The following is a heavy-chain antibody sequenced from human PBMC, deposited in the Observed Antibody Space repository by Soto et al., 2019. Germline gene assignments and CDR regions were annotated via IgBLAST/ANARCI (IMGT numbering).Heavy chain of an antibody. D-gene: IGHD6-13*01. CDR1: GFTFSSYA. CDR2: ISGSGGST. CDR3: AKRIAAAGNPVRSPFDY. J-gene: IGHJ4*02. V-gene: IGHV3-23*01. Sequence: PGGSLRLSCAASGFTFSSYAMSWVRQAPGKGLEWVSAISGSGGSTYYADSVKGRFTISRDNSKNTLYLQMNSLRAEDTAGYYGAKRIAAAGNPVRSPFDYWGQGTLVTVSS.